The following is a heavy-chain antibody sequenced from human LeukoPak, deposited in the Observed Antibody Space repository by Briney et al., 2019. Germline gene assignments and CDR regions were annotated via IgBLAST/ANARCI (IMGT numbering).Heavy chain of an antibody. Sequence: SETLSLTCTVSGASITNSLYFWGWIRKPPGKGLEWIGSISHSGNTYYSPSLSSRVTIFLDASKNQFSLRLSSMAATDAALYYCARRITGTTSDSFDYWGHGTLVTVSS. CDR3: ARRITGTTSDSFDY. CDR1: GASITNSLYF. CDR2: ISHSGNT. D-gene: IGHD1-20*01. V-gene: IGHV4-39*01. J-gene: IGHJ4*01.